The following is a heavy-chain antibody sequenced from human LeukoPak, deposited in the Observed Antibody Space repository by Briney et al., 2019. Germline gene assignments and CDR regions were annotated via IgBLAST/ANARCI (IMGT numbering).Heavy chain of an antibody. CDR1: GFSFSGCA. Sequence: GGSLRLSCAASGFSFSGCAMSWVRQAPGKGLEWVSTVSNTGGSTYYADSVKGRFTISRDNSKNTLFLQMNSLRAEDTAVYYCAKLTGQHPFDYWGQGTLVTVSS. CDR3: AKLTGQHPFDY. CDR2: VSNTGGST. D-gene: IGHD3-9*01. J-gene: IGHJ4*02. V-gene: IGHV3-23*01.